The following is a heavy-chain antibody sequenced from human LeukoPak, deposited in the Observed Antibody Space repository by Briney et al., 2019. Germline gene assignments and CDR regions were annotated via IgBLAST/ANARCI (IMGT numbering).Heavy chain of an antibody. Sequence: GGSLRLSCAASAFTLSDHYMDWVRQAPGKGLEWVGRTRNKANSYTTEYAASVKGRFTISRDDSRNSLYLQMNNLKTEDTAVYYCARGGSYYPDDYWGQGTLVTVSS. CDR3: ARGGSYYPDDY. J-gene: IGHJ4*02. D-gene: IGHD1-26*01. CDR2: TRNKANSYTT. CDR1: AFTLSDHY. V-gene: IGHV3-72*01.